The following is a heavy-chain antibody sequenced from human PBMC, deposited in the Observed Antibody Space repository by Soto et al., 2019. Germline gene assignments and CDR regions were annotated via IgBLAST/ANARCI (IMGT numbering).Heavy chain of an antibody. Sequence: QITLKESGPTLVKPTQTLTLTCTFSGFSLTTRGVGVGWIRQPPGKALEWLALIYWDDDKRYSPSLKSRLTIPKDTSKDQVVLTLTNMDPVDTATYYCAHVPGSGQLLYSYYYYMDVWGKGATVAVS. CDR1: GFSLTTRGVG. CDR3: AHVPGSGQLLYSYYYYMDV. D-gene: IGHD3-10*01. J-gene: IGHJ6*03. CDR2: IYWDDDK. V-gene: IGHV2-5*02.